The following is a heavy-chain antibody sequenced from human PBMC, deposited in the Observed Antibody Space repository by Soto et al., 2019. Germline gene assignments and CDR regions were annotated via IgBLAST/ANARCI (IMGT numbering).Heavy chain of an antibody. CDR1: GFTFSSYA. Sequence: GGSLRLSCAASGFTFSSYAMHWVRQAPGKGLEWVAVISYDGSNKYYADSVKGRFTISRDNSKNTLYLQMNSLRAEDTAVYYCARDHGGIAVAATFDYWGQGTLVTVSS. J-gene: IGHJ4*02. V-gene: IGHV3-30-3*01. D-gene: IGHD6-19*01. CDR3: ARDHGGIAVAATFDY. CDR2: ISYDGSNK.